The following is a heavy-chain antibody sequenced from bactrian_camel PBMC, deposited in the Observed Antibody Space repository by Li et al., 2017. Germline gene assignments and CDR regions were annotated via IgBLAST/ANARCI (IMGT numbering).Heavy chain of an antibody. D-gene: IGHD3*01. J-gene: IGHJ4*01. V-gene: IGHV3S6*01. Sequence: VQLVESGGGLVQPGGSLRLSCTASGFAFSLFWMYWVRQAPGKGLEWVSTVYGDDREPYYPDPVKGRFTTSRDNAKNVVYLQMNNLQTEDTAMYYCTTGYGRYGLHGLSDGPRGQGTQVTVS. CDR2: VYGDDREP. CDR3: TTGYGRYGLHGLSDGP. CDR1: GFAFSLFW.